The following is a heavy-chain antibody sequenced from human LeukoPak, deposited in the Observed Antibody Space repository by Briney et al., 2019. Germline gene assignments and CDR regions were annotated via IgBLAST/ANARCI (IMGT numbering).Heavy chain of an antibody. D-gene: IGHD6-13*01. CDR1: GYTFTGYF. Sequence: GASVKVSCKASGYTFTGYFIHWVRQAPGQGLEWMGWINPNSGGTNYAQKFQGRVTMTRNTSISTAYMELSSLRSEDTAVYYCARGVGGSSWPEQLVYYYYYYYMDVWGKGTTVTVSS. CDR2: INPNSGGT. CDR3: ARGVGGSSWPEQLVYYYYYYYMDV. J-gene: IGHJ6*03. V-gene: IGHV1-2*02.